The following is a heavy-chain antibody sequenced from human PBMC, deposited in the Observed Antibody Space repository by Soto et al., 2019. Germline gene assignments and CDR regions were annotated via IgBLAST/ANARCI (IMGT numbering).Heavy chain of an antibody. V-gene: IGHV3-73*01. CDR3: TRHYRGPIDTAFDI. CDR2: IRSKANSYAT. CDR1: VFTFSGSA. J-gene: IGHJ3*02. Sequence: GGSLRLSCAASVFTFSGSAMHWVRQASGKGLEWVGRIRSKANSYATAYAASVKGRFTISRDDSKNTAYLQMNSLKTEDTAVYYCTRHYRGPIDTAFDIWGQGTMVTVS. D-gene: IGHD2-15*01.